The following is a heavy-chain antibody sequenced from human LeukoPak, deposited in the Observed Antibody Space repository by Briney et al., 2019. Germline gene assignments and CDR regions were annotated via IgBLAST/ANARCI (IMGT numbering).Heavy chain of an antibody. CDR2: ISYDGSNK. Sequence: PGRSLRLSCAASGFTFSSYGMHWVRQAPGKGLEWVAVISYDGSNKYYADSVKGRFTISRDNAKNSLYLQMNSLRAEDTAVYYCARFLDAFDIWGQGTMVTVSS. CDR1: GFTFSSYG. V-gene: IGHV3-30*03. CDR3: ARFLDAFDI. J-gene: IGHJ3*02.